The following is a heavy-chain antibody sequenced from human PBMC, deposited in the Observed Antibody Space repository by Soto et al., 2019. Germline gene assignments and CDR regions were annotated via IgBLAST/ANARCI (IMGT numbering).Heavy chain of an antibody. Sequence: ASVKVSCKVSGYTLTELSMHWVRQAPGKGLEWMGGFDPEDGETIYAQKFQGRVTMTEDTSTDTAYMELISLRSEDTAVYYCASLTTFSSWGGYYFDYWGQGTLVTVSS. CDR1: GYTLTELS. CDR2: FDPEDGET. J-gene: IGHJ4*02. V-gene: IGHV1-24*01. CDR3: ASLTTFSSWGGYYFDY. D-gene: IGHD3-16*01.